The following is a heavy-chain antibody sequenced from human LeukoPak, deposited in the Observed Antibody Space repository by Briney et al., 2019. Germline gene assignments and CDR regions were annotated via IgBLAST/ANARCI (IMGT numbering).Heavy chain of an antibody. D-gene: IGHD6-19*01. J-gene: IGHJ5*02. Sequence: QTGRSLRLSCAASGFTFSSYGMHWVRQAPGKGLEWVAAIAHDGSNKYYADSVKGRFDISRDNSKNTLYLQVNSLGAEDTAVYYCAISGYTTGWSLASWGQGTLVTVSS. CDR2: IAHDGSNK. CDR3: AISGYTTGWSLAS. CDR1: GFTFSSYG. V-gene: IGHV3-30*03.